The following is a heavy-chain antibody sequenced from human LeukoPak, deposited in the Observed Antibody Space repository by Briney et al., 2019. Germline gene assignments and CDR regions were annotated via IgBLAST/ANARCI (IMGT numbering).Heavy chain of an antibody. CDR3: ARVSRLIRFLEWLSIDY. CDR2: INHSGST. D-gene: IGHD3-3*01. CDR1: GGPFSGYY. J-gene: IGHJ4*02. Sequence: SETLSLTCAVYGGPFSGYYWSWIRQPPGKGLEWIGEINHSGSTNYNPSLKSRVTISVDTSKNQFSLKLSSVTAADTAVYYCARVSRLIRFLEWLSIDYWGQGTLVTVSS. V-gene: IGHV4-34*01.